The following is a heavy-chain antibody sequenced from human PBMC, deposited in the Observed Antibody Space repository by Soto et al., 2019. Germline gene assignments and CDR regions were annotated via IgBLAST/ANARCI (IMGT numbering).Heavy chain of an antibody. D-gene: IGHD6-13*01. V-gene: IGHV1-8*01. CDR2: MNPNSGNT. CDR3: ARERSAAGTGWFDP. CDR1: GYTFTSYD. Sequence: QVQLVQSGAEVKKPGASVKVSCKASGYTFTSYDINWVRQATGQGLEWMGWMNPNSGNTGYAQKFQGRVTMTRNTSISTAYMELSSLRSEDTAVYFCARERSAAGTGWFDPWGQGTLVTVSS. J-gene: IGHJ5*02.